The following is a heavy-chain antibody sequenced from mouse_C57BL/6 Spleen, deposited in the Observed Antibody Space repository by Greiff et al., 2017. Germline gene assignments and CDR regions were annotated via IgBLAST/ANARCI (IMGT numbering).Heavy chain of an antibody. D-gene: IGHD1-1*01. CDR1: GFTFSDYY. Sequence: EVKLQESGGGLVQPGGSLTLSCAASGFTFSDYYMYWVRQTPEKRLERVAYISNGGGSTYYPDTVKGRFTISRDNAKNTLYLQMSRLKSEDTAMYYGARRALTVVNAMDYWGQGTSVTVSS. CDR2: ISNGGGST. CDR3: ARRALTVVNAMDY. V-gene: IGHV5-12*01. J-gene: IGHJ4*01.